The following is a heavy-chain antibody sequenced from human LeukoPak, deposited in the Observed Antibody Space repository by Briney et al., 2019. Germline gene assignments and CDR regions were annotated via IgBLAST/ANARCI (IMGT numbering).Heavy chain of an antibody. D-gene: IGHD1-26*01. CDR3: ARNPKWSVRYNWFDP. Sequence: PSETLSLTCAVYGGSFSGYYWSWIRQPPGKGLEWIGEINHSGSPNHNPSLKSRVPISIDTSENQFSLKLNSVTAADTAVYYCARNPKWSVRYNWFDPWGQGTLVTVSS. J-gene: IGHJ5*02. CDR1: GGSFSGYY. V-gene: IGHV4-34*01. CDR2: INHSGSP.